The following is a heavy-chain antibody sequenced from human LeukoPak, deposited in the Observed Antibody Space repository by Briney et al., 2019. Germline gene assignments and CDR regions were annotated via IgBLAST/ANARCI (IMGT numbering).Heavy chain of an antibody. CDR2: IIPIFGTA. CDR1: GGTFSSYA. J-gene: IGHJ4*02. D-gene: IGHD3-22*01. CDR3: ARTSSGLYDSSGYYYA. Sequence: SVKVSCKASGGTFSSYAISWVRQAPGQGLECMGGIIPIFGTANYAQKFQRRVTITADESTSTAYMELSSLRSEDTAVYYCARTSSGLYDSSGYYYAWGQGTLVTVSS. V-gene: IGHV1-69*13.